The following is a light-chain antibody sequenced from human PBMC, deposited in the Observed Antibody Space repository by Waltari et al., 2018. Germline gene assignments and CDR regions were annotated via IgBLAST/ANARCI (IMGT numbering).Light chain of an antibody. Sequence: LTQSPATLSLSPGERATLSCRASQSVNNYLAWYQQKPGQAPRLLIYGASTRATGIPDRFSGSGSGTEFTLTISSLEPEDFAVYYCQKYRNSPHTFGQGTKVEIK. CDR2: GAS. V-gene: IGKV3-20*01. CDR3: QKYRNSPHT. J-gene: IGKJ2*01. CDR1: QSVNNY.